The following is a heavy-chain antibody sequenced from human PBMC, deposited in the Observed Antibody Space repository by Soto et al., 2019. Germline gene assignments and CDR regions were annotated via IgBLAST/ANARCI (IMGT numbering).Heavy chain of an antibody. D-gene: IGHD4-17*01. V-gene: IGHV4-39*01. CDR1: GGSSSSSSYY. J-gene: IGHJ6*02. Sequence: SATLSITCTVSGGSSSSSSYYWGWIRQPPGKGLEWIGSIYYSGSTYYNPSLKSRVTTSVDTSKNQFSLKLSSVTAADTAVYYCARHIDDYGYYYYGMDVWGQGTTVTVSS. CDR3: ARHIDDYGYYYYGMDV. CDR2: IYYSGST.